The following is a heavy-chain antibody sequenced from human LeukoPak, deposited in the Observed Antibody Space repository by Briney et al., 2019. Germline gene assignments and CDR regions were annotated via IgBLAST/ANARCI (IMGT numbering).Heavy chain of an antibody. J-gene: IGHJ4*02. Sequence: GGSLRLSCAASGFTFSSYGMHWVRQAPGKGLEWVSSISSTSTYIYYADSVKGRFTISRDNAKNSLYLQMNSLRAEDMAVYYCATEKTGDIIWGQGTLVTVSS. CDR1: GFTFSSYG. CDR2: ISSTSTYI. D-gene: IGHD7-27*01. CDR3: ATEKTGDII. V-gene: IGHV3-21*01.